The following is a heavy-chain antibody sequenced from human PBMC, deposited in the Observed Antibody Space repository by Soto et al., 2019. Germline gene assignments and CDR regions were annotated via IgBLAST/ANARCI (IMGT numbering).Heavy chain of an antibody. V-gene: IGHV4-59*01. CDR2: IYYSGST. D-gene: IGHD6-13*01. CDR3: ARGQQQLVNHDAFDI. Sequence: NPSETLSLTCTVSGGSISSYYWSWIRQPPGKGLEWIGYIYYSGSTNYNPSLKSRVTISVDTSKNQFSLKLSSVTAADTAVYYCARGQQQLVNHDAFDIWGQGTMVTVSS. CDR1: GGSISSYY. J-gene: IGHJ3*02.